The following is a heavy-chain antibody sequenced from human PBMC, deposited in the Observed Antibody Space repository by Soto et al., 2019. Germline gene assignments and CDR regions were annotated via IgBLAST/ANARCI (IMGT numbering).Heavy chain of an antibody. V-gene: IGHV1-69*13. CDR2: IIPIFNTS. J-gene: IGHJ3*02. D-gene: IGHD4-17*01. CDR1: GGSFNSHS. Sequence: ASVKFSCTASGGSFNSHSFSWVRQAPGQGLEWVGTIIPIFNTSTYAERFQGRVTITADASTSTAYMDLSSLTSEDSAVYYCATDDTVMVGADSAFDIWGQGTMVTVSS. CDR3: ATDDTVMVGADSAFDI.